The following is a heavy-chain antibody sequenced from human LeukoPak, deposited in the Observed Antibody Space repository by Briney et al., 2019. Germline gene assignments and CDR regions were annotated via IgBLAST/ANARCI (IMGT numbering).Heavy chain of an antibody. CDR2: MWYDGTKK. CDR3: AREMSRGSYDL. J-gene: IGHJ4*02. Sequence: GGSLRLSCAASGLTLSSHGTLWVRQAPGKGLEWVALMWYDGTKKNYADSVKGRFAISRDISKNTLFLQMDRLPAEDTAMYFCAREMSRGSYDLWGQGTLVTVSS. V-gene: IGHV3-33*01. D-gene: IGHD5/OR15-5a*01. CDR1: GLTLSSHG.